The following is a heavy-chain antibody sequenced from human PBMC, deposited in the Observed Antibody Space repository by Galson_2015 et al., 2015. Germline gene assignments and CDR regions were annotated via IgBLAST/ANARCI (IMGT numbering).Heavy chain of an antibody. D-gene: IGHD2-15*01. CDR2: IWYDGSNK. Sequence: SLRLSCAASGFTFSSYGMHWVRQAPGKGLEWVAVIWYDGSNKYYTDSVKGRFTISRDNSKKTLYLQMNSLRAEDTAVYYCARDESMSVAVTDYWGQGTLVTVSS. V-gene: IGHV3-33*01. CDR3: ARDESMSVAVTDY. CDR1: GFTFSSYG. J-gene: IGHJ4*02.